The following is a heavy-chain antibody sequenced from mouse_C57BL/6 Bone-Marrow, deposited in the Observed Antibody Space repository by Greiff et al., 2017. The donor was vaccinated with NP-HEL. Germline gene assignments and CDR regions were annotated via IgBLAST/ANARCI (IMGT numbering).Heavy chain of an antibody. V-gene: IGHV14-4*01. CDR1: GFNFKDDY. J-gene: IGHJ2*01. CDR3: TTSYYYGPY. Sequence: VQLQQSGAELVRPGASVKLSCTASGFNFKDDYMHWVKQRPEQGLEWIGWIDPENGDTEYASKFQGKATITADTSSNTAYLQLSSLTSEDTAVYYCTTSYYYGPYWGQGTTLTVSS. CDR2: IDPENGDT. D-gene: IGHD1-1*01.